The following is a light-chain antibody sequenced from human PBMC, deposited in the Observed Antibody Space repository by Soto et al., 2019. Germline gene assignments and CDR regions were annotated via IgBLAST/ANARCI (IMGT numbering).Light chain of an antibody. CDR1: QTSIRY. CDR2: AAS. CDR3: QQSYSTLFT. J-gene: IGKJ3*01. V-gene: IGKV1-39*01. Sequence: DIQMTQSPSSLYASVGDRVTITCRASQTSIRYLNWYQQKPGRAPNLLIYAASRLHTGVPSRFSASGSGKEFTITNSSLQPEDSATSFCQQSYSTLFTFGPGTRVEIK.